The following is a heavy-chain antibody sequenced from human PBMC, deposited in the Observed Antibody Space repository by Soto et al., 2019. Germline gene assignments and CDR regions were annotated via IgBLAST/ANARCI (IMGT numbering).Heavy chain of an antibody. CDR3: AEKRGGGGYSSIDS. CDR2: ISVNGGNK. D-gene: IGHD4-4*01. CDR1: GFMFLSYG. J-gene: IGHJ5*01. V-gene: IGHV3-30*18. Sequence: VQLVESGGGVVQPGRSLRLSCEASGFMFLSYGFHWVRQAPGKGLEWVAVISVNGGNKDYVDSVKGRFTISRDDSKNTPYMAMETPRVEDTAVYYCAEKRGGGGYSSIDSWGQGTLVSVSS.